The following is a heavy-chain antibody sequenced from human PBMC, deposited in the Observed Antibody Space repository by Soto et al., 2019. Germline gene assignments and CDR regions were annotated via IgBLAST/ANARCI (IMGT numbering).Heavy chain of an antibody. CDR2: ISYDGSNT. J-gene: IGHJ4*02. CDR1: GLTFSSYA. D-gene: IGHD3-16*01. Sequence: QVQLVESGGGVVQPGRSLRLSCAASGLTFSSYAMHWVRQAPGKGLEWVALISYDGSNTFYADSVKGRFTISRDNSKNTLDLQMNSLRAEDTAVYYCAKDRWITSFYFDYWGQGTLVTVSS. V-gene: IGHV3-30*18. CDR3: AKDRWITSFYFDY.